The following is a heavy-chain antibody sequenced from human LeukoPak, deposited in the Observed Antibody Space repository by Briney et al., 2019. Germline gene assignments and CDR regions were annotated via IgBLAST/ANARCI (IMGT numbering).Heavy chain of an antibody. Sequence: VASVKVSCTASGYRFTTDMYTIHWLRQAPGHRLEWMGWINAGNGNTKYSQKFQGRVTITGDTSARTVYMEVSSLVSEDTAVYYCARDSDSSGWSWVYWGQGTLVTVSS. J-gene: IGHJ4*02. D-gene: IGHD6-19*01. V-gene: IGHV1-3*01. CDR2: INAGNGNT. CDR1: GYRFTTDMYT. CDR3: ARDSDSSGWSWVY.